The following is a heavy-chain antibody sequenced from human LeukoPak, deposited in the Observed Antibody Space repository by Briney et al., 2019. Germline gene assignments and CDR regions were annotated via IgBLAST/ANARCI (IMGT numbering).Heavy chain of an antibody. CDR3: ARKYYYDSSGYYFGWFDP. J-gene: IGHJ5*02. V-gene: IGHV1-46*01. D-gene: IGHD3-22*01. CDR2: INPSGGST. Sequence: GASVKVSCKASGYTFTSYYMHWVRQAPGQALEWMGIINPSGGSTSYAQKFQGRVTMTRDTSTSTVYMELSSLRSEDTAVYYCARKYYYDSSGYYFGWFDPWGQGTLVTVSS. CDR1: GYTFTSYY.